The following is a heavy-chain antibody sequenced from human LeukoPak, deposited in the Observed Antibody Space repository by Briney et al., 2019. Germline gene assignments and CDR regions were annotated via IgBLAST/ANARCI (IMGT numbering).Heavy chain of an antibody. CDR1: GYTLTELS. CDR3: ARDCAGSYEGIDY. CDR2: FDPEDGET. D-gene: IGHD1-26*01. J-gene: IGHJ4*02. Sequence: ASVKVSCKVSGYTLTELSMHWVRQAPGKGLEWMGGFDPEDGETIYAQKFQGRVTMTRDTSISTAYMELSRLRSDDTAVYYCARDCAGSYEGIDYRGQGTLVTVSS. V-gene: IGHV1-24*01.